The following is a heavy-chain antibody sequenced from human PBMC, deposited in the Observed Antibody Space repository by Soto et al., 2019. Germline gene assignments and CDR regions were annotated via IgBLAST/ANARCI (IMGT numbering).Heavy chain of an antibody. CDR2: INHSGST. Sequence: QVQLQQWGAGLLKPSETLSLTCAVYGGSFSGYYWSWIRQPPGKGLEWIGDINHSGSTNYNPSLTGRVTISVDTSTNQFSLKLNSVTAADTAVYYCASLRFLEWLFDGWFDPWGQGTLVTVSS. J-gene: IGHJ5*02. CDR3: ASLRFLEWLFDGWFDP. V-gene: IGHV4-34*01. CDR1: GGSFSGYY. D-gene: IGHD3-3*01.